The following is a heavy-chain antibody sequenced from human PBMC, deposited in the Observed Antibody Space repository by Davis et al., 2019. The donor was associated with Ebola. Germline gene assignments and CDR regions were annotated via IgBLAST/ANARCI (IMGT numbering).Heavy chain of an antibody. D-gene: IGHD3-10*01. V-gene: IGHV3-7*01. Sequence: LRLSCAASGFTFSSYWMSWVRQAPGKGLEWVANIKQDGSEKYYVDSVKGRFTISRDNAKNSLYLQMNSLRAEDTAVYYCASQHGSGSYYLRYWGQGTLVTVSS. CDR1: GFTFSSYW. CDR3: ASQHGSGSYYLRY. CDR2: IKQDGSEK. J-gene: IGHJ4*02.